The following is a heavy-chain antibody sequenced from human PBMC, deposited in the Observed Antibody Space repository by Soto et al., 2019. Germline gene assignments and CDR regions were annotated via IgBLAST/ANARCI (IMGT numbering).Heavy chain of an antibody. CDR3: ARVLTTGTTRGYYYYYMDV. D-gene: IGHD4-4*01. CDR2: IIPIFGTA. V-gene: IGHV1-69*01. CDR1: GGTFSSYA. J-gene: IGHJ6*03. Sequence: QVQLVQSGAEVKKPGSSVKVSCKASGGTFSSYAISWVRQAPGQGLEWMGGIIPIFGTANYAQKFQGRVTITADESTSTAYMELSSLRSEDTAVYYCARVLTTGTTRGYYYYYMDVWGKGTTVTVSS.